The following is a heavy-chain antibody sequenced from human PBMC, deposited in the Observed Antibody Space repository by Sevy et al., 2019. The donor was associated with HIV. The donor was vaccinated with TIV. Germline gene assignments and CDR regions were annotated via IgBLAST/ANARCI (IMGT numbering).Heavy chain of an antibody. CDR3: AKDQWEYCSGGSYSPSFDY. CDR1: GFTFSSYG. J-gene: IGHJ4*02. V-gene: IGHV3-30*18. CDR2: ISYDGSNK. Sequence: GGSLRLSCAASGFTFSSYGMHWVRQAPGKGLEWVAVISYDGSNKYYADSVKGRFTISRDNSKNTLYLQMNSLRAEDTAVYYCAKDQWEYCSGGSYSPSFDYWGQGTLVTVSS. D-gene: IGHD2-15*01.